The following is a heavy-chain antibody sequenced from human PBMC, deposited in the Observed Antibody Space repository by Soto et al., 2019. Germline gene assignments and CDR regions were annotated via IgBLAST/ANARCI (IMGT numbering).Heavy chain of an antibody. Sequence: QVQLQESSPGLVKPSETLSLTCTVSGGSISNYYWNWIRQPAGKGLEWIGRIYTSGSTSYNPSLKSRVTMSVDTSKNQFSLKLSSVTAADTAVYYCARAPAYSTSWLDYWGQGILVTVSS. J-gene: IGHJ4*02. CDR2: IYTSGST. D-gene: IGHD6-13*01. V-gene: IGHV4-4*07. CDR1: GGSISNYY. CDR3: ARAPAYSTSWLDY.